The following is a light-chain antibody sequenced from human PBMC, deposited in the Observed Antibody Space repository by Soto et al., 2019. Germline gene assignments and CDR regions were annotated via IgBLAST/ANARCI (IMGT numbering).Light chain of an antibody. CDR1: SSNIGAGYD. CDR3: QSYDSSLSGSPVV. CDR2: GNS. Sequence: QSVLTQPPSVSGAPGQRVTISCTGSSSNIGAGYDVHWYQQLPGTAPKLLISGNSNRPSGVPDRFSGSKSGTSASLAITGLQAEDEADYYCQSYDSSLSGSPVVFGGGTKLTVL. J-gene: IGLJ2*01. V-gene: IGLV1-40*01.